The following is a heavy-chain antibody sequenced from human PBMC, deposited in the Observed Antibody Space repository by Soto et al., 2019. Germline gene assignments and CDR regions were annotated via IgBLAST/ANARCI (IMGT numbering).Heavy chain of an antibody. J-gene: IGHJ5*02. CDR1: GGSISSYY. CDR3: ARDQGYSSFDP. CDR2: IYYSGST. Sequence: QVQLQESGPGLVKPSETLSLTCTVSGGSISSYYWSWIRQPPGKGLEWIGYIYYSGSTNYNPSLKSRVTLSVDTSKNQFSLKLSSVTAADTAVYYCARDQGYSSFDPWGQGTLVTVSS. D-gene: IGHD2-21*01. V-gene: IGHV4-59*01.